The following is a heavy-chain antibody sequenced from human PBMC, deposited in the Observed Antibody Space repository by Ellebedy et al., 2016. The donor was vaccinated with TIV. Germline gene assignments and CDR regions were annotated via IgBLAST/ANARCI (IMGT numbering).Heavy chain of an antibody. D-gene: IGHD2-15*01. CDR2: ISGNGISA. V-gene: IGHV3-23*01. CDR3: AKGARDYSGGYYYYAMDV. Sequence: PGGSLRLSCVASGFTFSNYAMSRVRQIPGQGLEWVSGISGNGISAYYAGSVEGRFTFSRDNSQNSLYLQMNSLRAEDTAVYYCAKGARDYSGGYYYYAMDVWGQGTTVTVSS. J-gene: IGHJ6*02. CDR1: GFTFSNYA.